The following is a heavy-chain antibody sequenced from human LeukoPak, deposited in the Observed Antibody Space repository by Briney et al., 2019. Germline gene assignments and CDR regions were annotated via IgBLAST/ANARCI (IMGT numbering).Heavy chain of an antibody. J-gene: IGHJ4*02. V-gene: IGHV1-46*01. CDR1: GYTFTSYY. D-gene: IGHD1-20*01. CDR2: INPSGGST. CDR3: AREGITGTTVVY. Sequence: GASVKVSCKASGYTFTSYYMHWVRQAPGQGLEWMGIINPSGGSTSYAQKSQGRVTMTRDTSTSTVYMELSSLRSEDTAVYYCAREGITGTTVVYWGQGTLVTVSS.